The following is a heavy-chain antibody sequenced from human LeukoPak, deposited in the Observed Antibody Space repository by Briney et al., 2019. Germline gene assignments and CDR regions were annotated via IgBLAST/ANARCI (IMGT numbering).Heavy chain of an antibody. CDR3: AKLGSVGYGSGSYVDY. CDR2: ISSRSSYI. D-gene: IGHD3-10*01. Sequence: GGSLRLSCAASGFTFSSYSMNWVRQAPGKGLEWVSSISSRSSYIYYADSVKGRFTISRDSSKNTLSLQMNSLRAEDTAVYYCAKLGSVGYGSGSYVDYWGQGTLVTVSS. CDR1: GFTFSSYS. V-gene: IGHV3-21*04. J-gene: IGHJ4*02.